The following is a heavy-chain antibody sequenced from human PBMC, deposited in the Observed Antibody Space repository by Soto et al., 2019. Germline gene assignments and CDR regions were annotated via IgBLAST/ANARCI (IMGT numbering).Heavy chain of an antibody. J-gene: IGHJ1*01. D-gene: IGHD3-10*01. Sequence: PLQPMSLTCTVSGGSRRSYFCSWISQPPGKGLEWIGCTYYTADTKYSPSLESRATISADPSKKQFSLRLSPVTAADTALYYGAGTKNRGVSSAYRGKGALVPVSP. CDR3: AGTKNRGVSSAY. CDR2: TYYTADT. CDR1: GGSRRSYF. V-gene: IGHV4-59*01.